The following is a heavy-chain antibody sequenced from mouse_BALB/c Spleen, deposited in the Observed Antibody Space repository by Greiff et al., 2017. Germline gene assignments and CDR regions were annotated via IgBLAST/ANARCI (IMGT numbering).Heavy chain of an antibody. J-gene: IGHJ4*01. Sequence: EVQGVESGGGLVQPKGSLKLSCAASGFTFNTYAMNWVRQAPGKGLEWVARIRSKSNNYATYYADSVKDRFTISRDDSQSMLYLQMNNLKTEDTAMYYCVRVYYRYDTYAMDYWGQGTSVTVSS. V-gene: IGHV10-1*02. D-gene: IGHD2-14*01. CDR3: VRVYYRYDTYAMDY. CDR1: GFTFNTYA. CDR2: IRSKSNNYAT.